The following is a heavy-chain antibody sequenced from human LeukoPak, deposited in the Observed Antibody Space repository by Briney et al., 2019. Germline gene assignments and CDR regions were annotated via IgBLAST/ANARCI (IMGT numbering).Heavy chain of an antibody. CDR1: GGSFSGYY. Sequence: SETLSLTCAVYGGSFSGYYWSWIRQPPGKGLEWIGEINHSGSTNYNPSLKSRVTISVDTSKNQFSLKLSSVTAADTAVCYCARVGGYYDSSGYSPYDYWGQGTLVTVSS. CDR2: INHSGST. CDR3: ARVGGYYDSSGYSPYDY. J-gene: IGHJ4*02. V-gene: IGHV4-34*01. D-gene: IGHD3-22*01.